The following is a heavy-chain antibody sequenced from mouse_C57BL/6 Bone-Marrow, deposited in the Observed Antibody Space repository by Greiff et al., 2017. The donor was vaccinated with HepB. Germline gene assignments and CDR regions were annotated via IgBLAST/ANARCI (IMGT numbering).Heavy chain of an antibody. Sequence: QVQLKESGPGLVQPSQSLSITCTVSGFSLTSYGVHWVRQSPGKGLEWLGVIWSGGSTYYNAAFISRLSISKDNSKSQVFFKMNSLQADDTAIYYCARKGSYAMDYWGQGTSVTVSS. V-gene: IGHV2-2*01. CDR3: ARKGSYAMDY. CDR1: GFSLTSYG. J-gene: IGHJ4*01. D-gene: IGHD1-1*01. CDR2: IWSGGST.